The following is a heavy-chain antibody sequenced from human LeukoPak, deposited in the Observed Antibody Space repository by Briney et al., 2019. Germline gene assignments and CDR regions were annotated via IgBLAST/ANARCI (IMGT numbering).Heavy chain of an antibody. D-gene: IGHD3-10*01. CDR2: ISSSSSYI. J-gene: IGHJ4*02. CDR1: GFTFDDYG. CDR3: ARSGFGELFIDY. V-gene: IGHV3-21*01. Sequence: GGSLRLSCAASGFTFDDYGMSWVRQAPGKGLEWVSSISSSSSYIYYADSVKGRFTISRDNAKNSLYLQMNSLRAEDTAVYYCARSGFGELFIDYWGQGTLVTVSS.